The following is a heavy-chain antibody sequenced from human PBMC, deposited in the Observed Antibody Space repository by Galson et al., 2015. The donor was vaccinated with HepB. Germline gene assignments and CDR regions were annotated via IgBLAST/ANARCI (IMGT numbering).Heavy chain of an antibody. CDR3: ARGWDTDVTSNFDY. CDR1: GFTYNNYW. Sequence: SLRLSCAVSGFTYNNYWMSWVRQAPGRGLEWVANIKQDGSEKYYVDSVEGRFTVSRDNAKKTLYLDMNALSVEDTAVHYCARGWDTDVTSNFDYWGRGALVTVSS. J-gene: IGHJ4*02. CDR2: IKQDGSEK. V-gene: IGHV3-7*03. D-gene: IGHD5-18*01.